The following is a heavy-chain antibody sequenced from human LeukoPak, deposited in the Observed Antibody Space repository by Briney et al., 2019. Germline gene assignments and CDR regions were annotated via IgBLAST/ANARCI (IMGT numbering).Heavy chain of an antibody. Sequence: GGSLRLSCAASGLNLRDYWMHWVRQAPGEGLLWVSRLGTDGTYTNYADSVTGRFTISRDNAKNTLYLQMDSLRAEDTSFYYCVRDPSNSGNWFDLWGQGTLVTVSS. J-gene: IGHJ5*02. CDR2: LGTDGTYT. CDR1: GLNLRDYW. CDR3: VRDPSNSGNWFDL. D-gene: IGHD4-11*01. V-gene: IGHV3-74*01.